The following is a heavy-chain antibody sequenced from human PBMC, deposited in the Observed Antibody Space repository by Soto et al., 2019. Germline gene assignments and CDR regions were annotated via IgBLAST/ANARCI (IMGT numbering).Heavy chain of an antibody. CDR1: GYTFTSYG. CDR3: ARTEGCSSTSCYYYYGMDV. D-gene: IGHD2-2*01. CDR2: ISAYNGNT. Sequence: ASVKVSCKASGYTFTSYGISWVRQAPGQGLEWMGWISAYNGNTNYAQKLQGRVTMTTDTSTSTAYMELRSLRSDDTAVYYCARTEGCSSTSCYYYYGMDVWGQGTTVTVSS. J-gene: IGHJ6*02. V-gene: IGHV1-18*04.